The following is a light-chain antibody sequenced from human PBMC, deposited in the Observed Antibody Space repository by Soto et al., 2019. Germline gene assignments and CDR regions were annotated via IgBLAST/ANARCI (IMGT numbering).Light chain of an antibody. CDR3: QQYNNWPPRAWT. J-gene: IGKJ1*01. CDR2: GAS. Sequence: EIVMTQSPATLSVSPGERATLSCRASQSVSSNLAWYQQKPGQAPRLLIYGASTRATGIPARFSGSGSGKEFTLTISSLQSEDFAVYYCQQYNNWPPRAWTFGQGKKVEIK. CDR1: QSVSSN. V-gene: IGKV3-15*01.